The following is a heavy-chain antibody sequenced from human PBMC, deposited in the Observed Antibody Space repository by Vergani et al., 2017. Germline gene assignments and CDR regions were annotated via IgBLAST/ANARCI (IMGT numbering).Heavy chain of an antibody. D-gene: IGHD3-16*01. Sequence: QVQLVESGGGVVQRGGSLRLPCATSVFTLSNYDMQWIRQGPGKGLEFVAFIQFVGSNPYYADSVQGRFTLSREFSKNTLYLQMNSLRTDDTATYYCAKHFRGWGIDYGGQGTQVIVSS. CDR1: VFTLSNYD. V-gene: IGHV3-30*02. CDR3: AKHFRGWGIDY. CDR2: IQFVGSNP. J-gene: IGHJ4*02.